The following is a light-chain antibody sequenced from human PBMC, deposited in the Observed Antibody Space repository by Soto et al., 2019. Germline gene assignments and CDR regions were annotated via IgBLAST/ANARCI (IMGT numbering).Light chain of an antibody. CDR3: VQHDTDPLT. Sequence: IQLTQSPSSLSASVGDRVTITCRASQGISSYLAWYQQKPGKAPKRLIYGASTLQSGVPSRFSGSGSATEFTLTITSLQPEDFATYYCVQHDTDPLTFGGGTKVEIK. CDR1: QGISSY. CDR2: GAS. V-gene: IGKV1-9*01. J-gene: IGKJ4*01.